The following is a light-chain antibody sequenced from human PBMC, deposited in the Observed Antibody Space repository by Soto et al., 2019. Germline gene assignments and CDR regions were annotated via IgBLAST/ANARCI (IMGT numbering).Light chain of an antibody. CDR3: CSYAGSYTFHYV. CDR1: SSDVVGYNY. CDR2: DVS. V-gene: IGLV2-11*01. Sequence: QSALTQPRSVSGSPGQSVTISCTGTSSDVVGYNYVSWYQQHPGKAPKLMIYDVSKRPSGVPDRFSGSKSGNTASLTISGLQAEDEADYYCCSYAGSYTFHYVFGTGTKVTVL. J-gene: IGLJ1*01.